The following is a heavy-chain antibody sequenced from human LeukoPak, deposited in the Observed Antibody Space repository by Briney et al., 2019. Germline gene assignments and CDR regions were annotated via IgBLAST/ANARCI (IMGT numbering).Heavy chain of an antibody. CDR2: IRYDGSNK. Sequence: PGRSLRLSCAASGFTFSSYGMHWVRQAPGKGLDWVAFIRYDGSNKYYADSVKGRFTISRDNSKNTLYLQMNSLRAEDTAVYYCAKEHLFGVVSYYFDYWGQGTLVTVSS. CDR3: AKEHLFGVVSYYFDY. J-gene: IGHJ4*02. D-gene: IGHD3-3*01. CDR1: GFTFSSYG. V-gene: IGHV3-30*02.